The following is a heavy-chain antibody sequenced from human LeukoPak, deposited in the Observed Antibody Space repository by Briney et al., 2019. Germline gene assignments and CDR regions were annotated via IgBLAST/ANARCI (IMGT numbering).Heavy chain of an antibody. Sequence: GGSLRLSCAASGFIFNNDAMNWIRQATGKGLEWVSSISTSNIYYADSVKGRFTISRDNAKKSVHLQMNSLRAEDTAVYYCARGASVVAGSDNALDIWGQGTMVTVSS. CDR3: ARGASVVAGSDNALDI. CDR2: ISTSNI. J-gene: IGHJ3*02. V-gene: IGHV3-21*01. CDR1: GFIFNNDA. D-gene: IGHD6-19*01.